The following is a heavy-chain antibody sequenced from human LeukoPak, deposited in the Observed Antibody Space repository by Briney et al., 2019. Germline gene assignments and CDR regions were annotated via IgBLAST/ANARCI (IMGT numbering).Heavy chain of an antibody. D-gene: IGHD1-7*01. CDR2: ISGSGGST. Sequence: PGGSLRLSCAASGFTFSNVWMTWVRQAPGKGLEWVSAISGSGGSTYYADSVKGRFTISRDNSKNTLYLQMNSLRAEDTAVYYCAKAVWNYYKGKLPKYYFDYWGQGTLVTVSS. CDR3: AKAVWNYYKGKLPKYYFDY. J-gene: IGHJ4*02. V-gene: IGHV3-23*01. CDR1: GFTFSNVW.